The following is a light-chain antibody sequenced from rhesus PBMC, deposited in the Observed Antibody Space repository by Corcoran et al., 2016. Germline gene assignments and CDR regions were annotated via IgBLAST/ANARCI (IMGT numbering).Light chain of an antibody. CDR1: QVISNN. CDR3: QHGYGNPWT. V-gene: IGKV1-25*01. CDR2: KAY. Sequence: DIQMTQSPSSLSASVGDRVTITCQASQVISNNLAWYQQKPGKAPKLLINKAYTFQSGVPSRFSGNGSWTDFTLTIINLQPEDFASYYCQHGYGNPWTFGQGTKVEIK. J-gene: IGKJ1*01.